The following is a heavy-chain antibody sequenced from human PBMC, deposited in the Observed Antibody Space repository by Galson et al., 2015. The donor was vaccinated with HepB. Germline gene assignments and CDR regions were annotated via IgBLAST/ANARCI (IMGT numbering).Heavy chain of an antibody. CDR2: ISAYNGNT. D-gene: IGHD3-3*01. V-gene: IGHV1-18*01. CDR3: AREVERGSGLYYFDY. J-gene: IGHJ4*02. CDR1: GYTFTSYG. Sequence: SVKVSCKASGYTFTSYGISWVRQAPGQGLEWMGWISAYNGNTNYAQKLQGRVTMTTDTSTSTAYMELRSLRSDDTAVYYCAREVERGSGLYYFDYWGQGTLVTVSS.